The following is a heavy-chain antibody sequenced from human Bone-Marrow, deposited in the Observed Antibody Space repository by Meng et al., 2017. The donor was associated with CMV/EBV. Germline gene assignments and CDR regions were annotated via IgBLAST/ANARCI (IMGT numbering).Heavy chain of an antibody. V-gene: IGHV4-59*01. CDR2: IYYSGST. CDR1: GGSISSYY. CDR3: ATASPGYYYYYGMDV. Sequence: SETLSLTCTVSGGSISSYYWSWIRQPPGKGLEWIGYIYYSGSTNYNPSLKSRVTISVDTSKNQFSLKLISVTAADTAVYYCATASPGYYYYYGMDVWGQGTTVTVSS. J-gene: IGHJ6*02.